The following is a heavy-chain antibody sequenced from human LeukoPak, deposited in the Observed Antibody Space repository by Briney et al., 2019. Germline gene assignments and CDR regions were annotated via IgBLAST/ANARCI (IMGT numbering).Heavy chain of an antibody. V-gene: IGHV4-34*01. Sequence: SETLSLTCAVYGGSFSGYYWSWIRQPPGKGLEWIGEINHSGSTNYNPSLKSRVTISVDTSKNQFSLKLSSVTAADTAVYYCARGFYDSSGYYSGYYFDYWGQGTLVTVSS. CDR3: ARGFYDSSGYYSGYYFDY. D-gene: IGHD3-22*01. CDR1: GGSFSGYY. CDR2: INHSGST. J-gene: IGHJ4*02.